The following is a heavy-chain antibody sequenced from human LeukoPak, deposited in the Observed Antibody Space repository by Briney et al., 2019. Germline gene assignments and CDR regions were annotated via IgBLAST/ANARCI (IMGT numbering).Heavy chain of an antibody. D-gene: IGHD3-10*01. J-gene: IGHJ4*02. CDR2: ITDSGNTI. CDR1: GFTFSDYN. V-gene: IGHV3-11*04. CDR3: ARDRVNYFDY. Sequence: GGSLRLSCAASGFTFSDYNMNWVRQAPGKGLEWVSYITDSGNTIHYADSVKGRFTISRDNAKNSLYLQMNSLRAEDTAVYYCARDRVNYFDYWGQGTLVTVSS.